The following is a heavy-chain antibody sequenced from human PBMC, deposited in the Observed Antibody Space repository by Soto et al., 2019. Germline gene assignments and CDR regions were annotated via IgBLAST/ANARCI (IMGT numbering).Heavy chain of an antibody. J-gene: IGHJ6*03. V-gene: IGHV1-8*01. CDR2: MNPNSGNT. Sequence: ASVKVSCKASGYTFTSYDINWVRQATGQGLEWMGWMNPNSGNTGYAQKFQGRVTMTRNTSISTAYMELSSLRSEDTAVYYCASGPLTTDNYYYYYYMDVWGKGTTVTVSS. D-gene: IGHD4-17*01. CDR1: GYTFTSYD. CDR3: ASGPLTTDNYYYYYYMDV.